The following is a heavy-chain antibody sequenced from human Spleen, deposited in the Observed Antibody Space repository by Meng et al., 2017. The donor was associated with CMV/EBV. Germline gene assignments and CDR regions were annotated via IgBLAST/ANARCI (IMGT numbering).Heavy chain of an antibody. V-gene: IGHV4-61*01. CDR1: GGSISSSSYY. CDR2: IHYSGST. Sequence: SETLSLTCTVSGGSISSSSYYWSWIRQPPGKGLEWIGYIHYSGSTNYNPSLKSRVTISVDTSKNQFSLKLSSVTAADTAVYYCARDNNYYYDSSGFAFDIWGRGTMVTVSS. D-gene: IGHD3-22*01. J-gene: IGHJ3*02. CDR3: ARDNNYYYDSSGFAFDI.